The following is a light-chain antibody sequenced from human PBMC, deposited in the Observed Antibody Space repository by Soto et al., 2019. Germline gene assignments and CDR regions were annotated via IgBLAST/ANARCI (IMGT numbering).Light chain of an antibody. CDR3: AAWDDSLNVVV. CDR1: SSNIGSKT. J-gene: IGLJ2*01. Sequence: SVLTQPPSASGTPGQRVTISCSGSSSNIGSKTVNWYQQVPGTAPKLLIYSDNRRPSGVPDRFSGSKSGTSASLAISGLQSEDEADYYCAAWDDSLNVVVFGGGTKLTVL. V-gene: IGLV1-44*01. CDR2: SDN.